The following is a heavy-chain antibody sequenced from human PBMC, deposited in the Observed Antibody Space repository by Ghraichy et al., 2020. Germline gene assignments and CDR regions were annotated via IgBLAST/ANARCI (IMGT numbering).Heavy chain of an antibody. Sequence: SQTLSLTCAISGDSVSSNSAAWNWIRQSPSGGLEWLGRTYYRSKWYNDYAVSVKSRITINPDTSKNQFSLQLNSVTPEDTAVYYCARVPLNYYYGMDVWGQGTTVTVSS. J-gene: IGHJ6*02. V-gene: IGHV6-1*01. CDR1: GDSVSSNSAA. CDR2: TYYRSKWYN. CDR3: ARVPLNYYYGMDV.